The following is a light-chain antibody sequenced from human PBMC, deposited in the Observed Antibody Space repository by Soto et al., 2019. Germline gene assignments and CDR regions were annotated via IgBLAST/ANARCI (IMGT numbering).Light chain of an antibody. CDR1: QVISVY. CDR2: SAS. CDR3: HNFNTAPLT. Sequence: DIQMTQSPSSLSASVGDRVTITCRASQVISVYLAWYQQKPGKVPKLLIYSASTLQSWVPSRFSGSGSGTDFTLTISSLQPEDVATYYCHNFNTAPLTVGQGTRLRLN. V-gene: IGKV1-27*01. J-gene: IGKJ5*01.